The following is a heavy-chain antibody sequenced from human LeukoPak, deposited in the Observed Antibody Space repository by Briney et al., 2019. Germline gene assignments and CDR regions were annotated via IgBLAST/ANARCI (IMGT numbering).Heavy chain of an antibody. J-gene: IGHJ4*02. CDR1: EFTFSSYW. Sequence: PGGSLRLSCAASEFTFSSYWMSWVRQAPGKGLEWVASIKQDGSEKYYVDSVKGRVTISRDNAKNSLYLQMNSPRAEDTAVYYCARVFGAGYSDYWGQGTLVTVSS. CDR3: ARVFGAGYSDY. CDR2: IKQDGSEK. D-gene: IGHD4/OR15-4a*01. V-gene: IGHV3-7*01.